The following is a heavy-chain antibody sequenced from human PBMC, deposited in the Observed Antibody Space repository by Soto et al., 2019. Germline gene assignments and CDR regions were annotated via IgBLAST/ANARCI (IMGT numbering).Heavy chain of an antibody. J-gene: IGHJ5*02. V-gene: IGHV1-3*01. CDR2: INAGNGNT. CDR1: GYTFTGYA. D-gene: IGHD3-22*01. Sequence: GASVKVSCKASGYTFTGYAMHWVRQAPGQRLEWMGWINAGNGNTKYSQKFQGRVTITRDTSASTAYMELSSLRSEDTAAYYCATRDYYDSSGYYHWGQGTLVTVSS. CDR3: ATRDYYDSSGYYH.